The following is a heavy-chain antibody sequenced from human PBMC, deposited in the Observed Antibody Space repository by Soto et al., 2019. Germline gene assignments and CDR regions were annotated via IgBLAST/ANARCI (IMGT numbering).Heavy chain of an antibody. CDR3: ARGGGVGVAGSAAFDM. D-gene: IGHD3-3*01. CDR2: INPATGAA. CDR1: GYPVTAYY. V-gene: IGHV1-2*02. J-gene: IGHJ3*02. Sequence: QLHLVQSGAVVKKPGASVTVSCSASGYPVTAYYMHWVRQAPGRGLEWLGGINPATGAAKYTQTFRGRVTMTRDTSTSTVFMELCGLTSEDTAGFYCARGGGVGVAGSAAFDMWGQGTLVTVSS.